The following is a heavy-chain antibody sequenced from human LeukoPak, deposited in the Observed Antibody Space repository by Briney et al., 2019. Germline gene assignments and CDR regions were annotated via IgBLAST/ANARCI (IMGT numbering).Heavy chain of an antibody. D-gene: IGHD6-13*01. Sequence: SETLSLTCTVSGGSISSYYWSWIRQPPGKGLEWIGYIYYSGSTNYNPSLKSRVTISVDTSKNQFSLNLSSVTAADTAVYYCARQWEIAAAFDYWGQGTLVTVSS. V-gene: IGHV4-59*08. CDR2: IYYSGST. J-gene: IGHJ4*02. CDR3: ARQWEIAAAFDY. CDR1: GGSISSYY.